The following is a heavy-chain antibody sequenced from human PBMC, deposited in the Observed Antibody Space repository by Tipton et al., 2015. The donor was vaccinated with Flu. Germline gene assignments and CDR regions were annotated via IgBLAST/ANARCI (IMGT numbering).Heavy chain of an antibody. J-gene: IGHJ4*02. CDR1: GGSLSSYY. CDR2: MYTSGST. V-gene: IGHV4-4*07. Sequence: TLSLTCTVSGGSLSSYYWSWIRQPAGKGLEWFGRMYTSGSTNYNPSLKSRLTMSVDASKQQFSLKLSSMTAADTAVYYCARGSGSGTFMIFDLWGQGTLVTVSS. CDR3: ARGSGSGTFMIFDL. D-gene: IGHD3-10*01.